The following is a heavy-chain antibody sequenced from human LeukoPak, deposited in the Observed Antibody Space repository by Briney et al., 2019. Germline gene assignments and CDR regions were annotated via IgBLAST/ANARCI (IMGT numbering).Heavy chain of an antibody. V-gene: IGHV4-34*01. CDR1: WFTVSSNY. D-gene: IGHD1-26*01. CDR2: INHRGST. Sequence: PGGSLRLSCAASWFTVSSNYMSWIRQPPGKGLEWIGEINHRGSTNYNPSLKSRVTISVDTSKNQFSLKLSSVTAADTAVYYCARGDSSVGLNYWGQGTLVTVSS. J-gene: IGHJ4*02. CDR3: ARGDSSVGLNY.